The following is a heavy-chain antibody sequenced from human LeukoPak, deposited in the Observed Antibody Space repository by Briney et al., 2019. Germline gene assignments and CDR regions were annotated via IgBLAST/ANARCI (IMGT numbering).Heavy chain of an antibody. CDR3: ARETSQKGAHYMDV. D-gene: IGHD3-16*01. V-gene: IGHV4-59*01. Sequence: SETLSLTCTVSGGSISSYYWSWIRQPPGKGLEYIGYIYYSGSTNYNPFLKSRLTISVDTSKNQFSLKLSSVTAADTAVYFCARETSQKGAHYMDVWGKGTTVTISS. CDR1: GGSISSYY. J-gene: IGHJ6*03. CDR2: IYYSGST.